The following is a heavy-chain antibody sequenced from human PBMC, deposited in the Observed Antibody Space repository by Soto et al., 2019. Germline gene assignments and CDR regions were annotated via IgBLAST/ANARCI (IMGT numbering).Heavy chain of an antibody. Sequence: PSETLSLTCAVSGGSISSSNWWSWVRQPPGKGLEWIGEIYHSGSTNYNPSLKSRVTISVDKSKNQFSLKLSSVTAADTAVYYCARRTAKHELRYFDWLPTHFDYWGQGTLVTVSS. V-gene: IGHV4-4*02. CDR3: ARRTAKHELRYFDWLPTHFDY. CDR1: GGSISSSNW. J-gene: IGHJ4*02. D-gene: IGHD3-9*01. CDR2: IYHSGST.